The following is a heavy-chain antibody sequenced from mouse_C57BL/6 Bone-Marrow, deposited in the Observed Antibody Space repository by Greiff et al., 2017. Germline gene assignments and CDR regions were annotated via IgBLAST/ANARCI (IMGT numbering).Heavy chain of an antibody. CDR1: EYEFPSHD. Sequence: EVMLVESGGGLVQPGESLKLSCESNEYEFPSHDMSWVRKTPEKRLELVAAINSDGGSTYYPDTMERRFIISRDNTKKTLYLHMSSLRSENTAFYYCARRQSDAYYWYIDFWYSGTTVTVSS. V-gene: IGHV5-2*03. CDR3: ARRQSDAYYWYIDF. J-gene: IGHJ1*01. D-gene: IGHD2-3*01. CDR2: INSDGGST.